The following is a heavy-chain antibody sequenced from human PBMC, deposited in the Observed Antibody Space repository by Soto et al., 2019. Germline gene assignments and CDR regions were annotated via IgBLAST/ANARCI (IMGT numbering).Heavy chain of an antibody. J-gene: IGHJ3*02. V-gene: IGHV4-59*01. CDR2: IHYSGTT. D-gene: IGHD6-19*01. Sequence: SETLSLTCTVSGGSISSYYWSWIRQPPGKGLEWIRYIHYSGTTNYNPSLKSRVTISVDTSNNQSSLKLSSVTAADTAVYYCARGVYSSAWYDAFDIWGQGTMVTVSS. CDR1: GGSISSYY. CDR3: ARGVYSSAWYDAFDI.